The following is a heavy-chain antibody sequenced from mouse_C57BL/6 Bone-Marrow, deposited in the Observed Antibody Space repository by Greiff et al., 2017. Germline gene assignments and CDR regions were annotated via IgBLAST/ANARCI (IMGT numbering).Heavy chain of an antibody. J-gene: IGHJ2*01. CDR1: GFNIKNTY. CDR2: IDPANGNT. V-gene: IGHV14-3*01. CDR3: ARRYYYGSSPYYFDY. D-gene: IGHD1-1*01. Sequence: VQLQQSVAELVRPGASVKLSCTASGFNIKNTYMHWVKQRPEQGLEWIGRIDPANGNTKYAPKFQGKPTITADTSSNTAYLPLSSLTSEDTAIYYCARRYYYGSSPYYFDYWGQGTTLTVSS.